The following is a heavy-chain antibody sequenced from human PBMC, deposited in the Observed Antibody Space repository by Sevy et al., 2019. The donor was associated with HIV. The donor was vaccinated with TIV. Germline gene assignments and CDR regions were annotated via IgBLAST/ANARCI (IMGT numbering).Heavy chain of an antibody. CDR1: GGSISSSSYY. D-gene: IGHD4-4*01. Sequence: SETLSLTCTVSGGSISSSSYYWGWIRQPPGKGLEWIGNIYYSGSTYYNPSLTSRVTISVDTAKNQFSLKLSSVTAADTAVYYCARLNSNHFDYWDQGALVTVSS. J-gene: IGHJ4*02. CDR2: IYYSGST. V-gene: IGHV4-39*01. CDR3: ARLNSNHFDY.